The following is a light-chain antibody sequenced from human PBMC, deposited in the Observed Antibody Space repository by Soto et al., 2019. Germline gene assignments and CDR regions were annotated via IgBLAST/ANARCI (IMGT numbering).Light chain of an antibody. J-gene: IGLJ1*01. CDR1: SSDVGGYDY. CDR2: DVN. CDR3: CSYAGKYSYV. Sequence: QSALTQPRSLSALPGQSVTISCTGTSSDVGGYDYVSWFQQHPDKAPKVIIFDVNKRPSGVPDRFSGSKSGNTASLTISGLRAEDEADYYCCSYAGKYSYVFGSGTKLTVL. V-gene: IGLV2-11*01.